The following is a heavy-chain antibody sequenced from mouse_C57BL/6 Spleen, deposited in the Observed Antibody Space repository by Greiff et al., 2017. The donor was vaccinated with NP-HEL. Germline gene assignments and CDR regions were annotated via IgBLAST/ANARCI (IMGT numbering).Heavy chain of an antibody. CDR3: ARGSWGYDEFAY. Sequence: EVHLVESGGGLVKPGGSLKLSCAASGFTFSSYAMPWVRQTPEKRLEWVANISDGGSYTYYPDNVKGRFTISRDNAKNTLYLQMGHLTSEDTAEDYCARGSWGYDEFAYWGQGTLVTVSA. D-gene: IGHD2-3*01. CDR2: ISDGGSYT. V-gene: IGHV5-4*01. J-gene: IGHJ3*01. CDR1: GFTFSSYA.